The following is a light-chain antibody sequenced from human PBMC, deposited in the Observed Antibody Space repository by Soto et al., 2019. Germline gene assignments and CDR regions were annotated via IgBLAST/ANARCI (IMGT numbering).Light chain of an antibody. Sequence: EIVLTQSPGTLSLSPGERATLSCRASQSVSSSYLAWYQQKPGQAPRLLIYGASSRATGIPDRFSGSGSGTDFTLTISRLEPEDFAVYYYQQYGSLFGQGTRLEIK. CDR3: QQYGSL. CDR2: GAS. J-gene: IGKJ5*01. V-gene: IGKV3-20*01. CDR1: QSVSSSY.